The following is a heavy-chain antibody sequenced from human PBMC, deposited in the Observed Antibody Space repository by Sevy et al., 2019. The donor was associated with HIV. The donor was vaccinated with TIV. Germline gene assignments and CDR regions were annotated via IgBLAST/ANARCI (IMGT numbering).Heavy chain of an antibody. Sequence: ATVKVSCKVSGSTLSQMAMHWVRQAPGKGLEWMATFDPEDAETIYTQKLQGRVTMTEDTSRDTAYMELSNLRSEDTAVYYCATTKDCHESSGEPFDYWGQGTLVTVSS. CDR3: ATTKDCHESSGEPFDY. D-gene: IGHD3-22*01. J-gene: IGHJ4*02. CDR2: FDPEDAET. CDR1: GSTLSQMA. V-gene: IGHV1-24*01.